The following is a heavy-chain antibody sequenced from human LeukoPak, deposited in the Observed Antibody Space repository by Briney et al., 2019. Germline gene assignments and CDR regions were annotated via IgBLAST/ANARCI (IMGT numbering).Heavy chain of an antibody. Sequence: GGSLRLSCAASGFTFSGYGMHWVRQAPGKGLEWVAVISYDGSNKYYADSVKGRFTISRDNSKNTLYLQMNSLRAEDTAVYYCARDLPSNYYYDSSGYYYWGQGTLVTVSS. CDR1: GFTFSGYG. J-gene: IGHJ4*02. CDR2: ISYDGSNK. D-gene: IGHD3-22*01. CDR3: ARDLPSNYYYDSSGYYY. V-gene: IGHV3-30*19.